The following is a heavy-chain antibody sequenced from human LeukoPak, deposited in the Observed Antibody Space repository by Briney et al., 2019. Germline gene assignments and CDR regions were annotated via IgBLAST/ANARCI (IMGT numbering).Heavy chain of an antibody. CDR1: GYSFTSYW. D-gene: IGHD2-15*01. V-gene: IGHV5-51*01. CDR3: AIYCSGGSCYGSHDY. CDR2: IYPGDSDT. J-gene: IGHJ4*02. Sequence: GESLKISYKGSGYSFTSYWIGWVRQMPGKGLEWMGIIYPGDSDTRYSPSFQGQVTISADKSISTAYLQWSSLKASDTAMYYCAIYCSGGSCYGSHDYWGQGTLVTVSS.